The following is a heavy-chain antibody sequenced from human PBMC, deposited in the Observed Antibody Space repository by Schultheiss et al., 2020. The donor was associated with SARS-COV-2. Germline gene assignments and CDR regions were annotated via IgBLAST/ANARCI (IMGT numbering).Heavy chain of an antibody. CDR3: AKEGRTPTDAFDI. V-gene: IGHV3-30*18. Sequence: GGSLRLSCAASGFTFSSYGMHWVRQAPGKGLEWVAVISYDGSNKYYADSVKGRFTISRDNSKNTLYLQMNSLRAEDTAVYYCAKEGRTPTDAFDIWGQGTMVTVSS. CDR1: GFTFSSYG. CDR2: ISYDGSNK. J-gene: IGHJ3*02.